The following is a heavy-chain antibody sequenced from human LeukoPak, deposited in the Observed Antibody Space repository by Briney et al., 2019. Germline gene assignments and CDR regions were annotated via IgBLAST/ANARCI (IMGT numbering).Heavy chain of an antibody. Sequence: SETLSLTCAVYGGFFSDYYWSWIRQPPGRGLEWIGEINHSGSTNYNPSLKSRVTISIDTSKNQFSLKLSSVTAADTAVYYCARGSGFCSGGSCLSYFDYWGQGTLVTVSS. CDR1: GGFFSDYY. CDR2: INHSGST. D-gene: IGHD2-15*01. J-gene: IGHJ4*02. CDR3: ARGSGFCSGGSCLSYFDY. V-gene: IGHV4-34*01.